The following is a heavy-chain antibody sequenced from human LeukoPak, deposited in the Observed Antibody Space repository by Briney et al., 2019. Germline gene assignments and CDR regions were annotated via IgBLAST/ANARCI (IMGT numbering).Heavy chain of an antibody. V-gene: IGHV3-74*03. CDR1: GFTFSSNW. D-gene: IGHD6-19*01. CDR2: INSDGSSK. J-gene: IGHJ5*02. Sequence: PGGSLILSCAASGFTFSSNWMHWVRQAPGKGLVWVSGINSDGSSKKYAEVVKGRITISRDNAKNTLYLQMKSLRAEDTAVYHRARGKSSAWIAWGPGTPVTVSS. CDR3: ARGKSSAWIA.